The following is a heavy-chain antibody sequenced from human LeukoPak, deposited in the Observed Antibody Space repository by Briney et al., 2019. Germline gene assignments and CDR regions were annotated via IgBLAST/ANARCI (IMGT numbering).Heavy chain of an antibody. J-gene: IGHJ4*02. Sequence: SETLSLTCAVSGGSISSGGYSWSWIRQPPGKGLEWIGYIYHSESTYYNPSLKSRVTISVDRSKNQFSLKLTSVTAADTAVYYCARLFCGGDCSHPHYSDYWGQGTLVTVSS. CDR3: ARLFCGGDCSHPHYSDY. V-gene: IGHV4-30-2*01. CDR2: IYHSEST. D-gene: IGHD2-21*02. CDR1: GGSISSGGYS.